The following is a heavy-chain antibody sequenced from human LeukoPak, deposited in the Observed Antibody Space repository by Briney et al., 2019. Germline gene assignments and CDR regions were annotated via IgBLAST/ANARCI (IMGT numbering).Heavy chain of an antibody. V-gene: IGHV3-30*18. CDR1: GFTVSSNY. CDR2: ISYDGSNK. CDR3: AKALEVATIPDY. D-gene: IGHD5-12*01. Sequence: GGSLRLSCAASGFTVSSNYMSWVRQAPGKGLEWVAVISYDGSNKYYADSVKGRFTISRDNSKNTLYLQMNSLRAEDTAVYYCAKALEVATIPDYWGQGTLVTVSS. J-gene: IGHJ4*02.